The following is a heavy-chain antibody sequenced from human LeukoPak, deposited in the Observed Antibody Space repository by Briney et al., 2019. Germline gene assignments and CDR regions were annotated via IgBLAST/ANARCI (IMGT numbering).Heavy chain of an antibody. CDR3: AKGGDSSGYYYWDY. CDR2: ISYDGSNK. D-gene: IGHD3-22*01. V-gene: IGHV3-30-3*01. CDR1: GFTFSSYA. J-gene: IGHJ4*02. Sequence: GGSLRLSCAASGFTFSSYAMHWVRQAPGKGLEWVAVISYDGSNKYYADSVKGRFTISRDNSKNTLYLQMNSLRAEDTAVYYCAKGGDSSGYYYWDYWGQGTLVTVSS.